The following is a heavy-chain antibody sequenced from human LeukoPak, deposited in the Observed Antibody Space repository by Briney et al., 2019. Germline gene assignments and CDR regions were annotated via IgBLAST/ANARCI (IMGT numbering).Heavy chain of an antibody. CDR3: ARGMGVYGMDV. CDR1: GFTFSSYA. D-gene: IGHD2-8*01. V-gene: IGHV3-30-3*01. CDR2: ISYDGSNK. J-gene: IGHJ6*02. Sequence: GGSLRLSCAASGFTFSSYAMHWVRQAPGKGLEWVVVISYDGSNKYYADSVKGRFTISRDNSKNTLYLQMNSLRAEDTAVYYCARGMGVYGMDVWGQGTTVTVSS.